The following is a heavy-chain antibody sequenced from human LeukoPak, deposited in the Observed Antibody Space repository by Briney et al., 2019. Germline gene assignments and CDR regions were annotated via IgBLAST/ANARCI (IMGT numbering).Heavy chain of an antibody. CDR1: GGSISISF. CDR2: IYDSGST. Sequence: SETLSLTCTDSGGSISISFWRWIRQPPGKGLEWIGYIYDSGSTNYNPSLKSRVTMSIDTSKNQFSLKLSSVTAADTAVYYCARQTASGWYPFDHWGQGTLVTVSS. D-gene: IGHD6-19*01. J-gene: IGHJ4*02. V-gene: IGHV4-59*08. CDR3: ARQTASGWYPFDH.